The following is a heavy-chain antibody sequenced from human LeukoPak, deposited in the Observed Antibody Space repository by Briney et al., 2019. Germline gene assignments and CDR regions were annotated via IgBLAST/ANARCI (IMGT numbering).Heavy chain of an antibody. CDR3: AKGSF. Sequence: GESLRLSCAASGFTFSTSAMSWVRQAPGKGLEWVSGISESGGSTYYADSVKGRFTSSRDNSKNTLYLQMNSLRAEDTAAYYCAKGSFWGQGTLVTVSS. V-gene: IGHV3-23*01. D-gene: IGHD3-10*01. CDR1: GFTFSTSA. J-gene: IGHJ4*02. CDR2: ISESGGST.